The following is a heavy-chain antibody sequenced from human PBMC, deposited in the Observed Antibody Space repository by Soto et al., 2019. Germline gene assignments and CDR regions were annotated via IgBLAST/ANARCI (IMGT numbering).Heavy chain of an antibody. Sequence: QVQLVESGGGVVKPGASLRLSCATSGFIFSDYDMHWIRQAPGKGLEWISYISGNGRIIQYADSAKGRFTISRDNAQNSVYLQMNSLRAEDTALYFCARAFDADVRTYFEYWGQGTLVTVSS. CDR1: GFIFSDYD. D-gene: IGHD2-21*01. J-gene: IGHJ4*02. CDR3: ARAFDADVRTYFEY. V-gene: IGHV3-11*01. CDR2: ISGNGRII.